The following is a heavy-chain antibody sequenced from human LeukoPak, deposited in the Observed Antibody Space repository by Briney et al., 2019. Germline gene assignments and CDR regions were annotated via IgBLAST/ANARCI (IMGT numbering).Heavy chain of an antibody. CDR1: GYTFTNYY. Sequence: ASVKVSCKASGYTFTNYYMHWVGQGPGLGFEGMGWINPKSGGTSYPQKFQGRLTMTRDTSISTAYMELSRLGSDDTAVYYCVPSANYYYFDYWGQGTLVTVSS. CDR3: VPSANYYYFDY. J-gene: IGHJ4*02. V-gene: IGHV1-2*02. D-gene: IGHD1-26*01. CDR2: INPKSGGT.